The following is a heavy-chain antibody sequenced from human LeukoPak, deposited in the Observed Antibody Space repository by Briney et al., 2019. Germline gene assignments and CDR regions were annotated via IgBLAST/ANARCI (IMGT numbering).Heavy chain of an antibody. D-gene: IGHD5-18*01. CDR2: INTDGSST. J-gene: IGHJ4*02. CDR1: GFTFSNYW. Sequence: PGGSLRLSCAASGFTFSNYWMHWVRQAPGKGLVWVSHINTDGSSTSYADSVKGRFIISRDNAKNRLYVQMNSLRAEDTAVYYCATGSGLWSPDYWGQGTLVTVSS. V-gene: IGHV3-74*01. CDR3: ATGSGLWSPDY.